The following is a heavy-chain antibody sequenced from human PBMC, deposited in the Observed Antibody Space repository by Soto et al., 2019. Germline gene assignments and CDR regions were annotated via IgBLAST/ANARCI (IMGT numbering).Heavy chain of an antibody. CDR3: VTRGSFDC. V-gene: IGHV3-66*01. J-gene: IGHJ4*02. CDR1: GFIVSSNY. D-gene: IGHD1-26*01. CDR2: IYSGGST. Sequence: EVQLVESGGGLVQPGGSLRLSCAASGFIVSSNYMTWVRQAPGKGLEWVSVIYSGGSTYYADSVKGRFTISRDNSKNTLYLQMSSRRAEDTAMYYCVTRGSFDCWGQGPLVTVSS.